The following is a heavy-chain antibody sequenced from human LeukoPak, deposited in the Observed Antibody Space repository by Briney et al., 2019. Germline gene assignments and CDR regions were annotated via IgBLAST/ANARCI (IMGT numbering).Heavy chain of an antibody. J-gene: IGHJ4*02. CDR3: AKSTLRYCSSTSCALDY. Sequence: GRSLRLSCAASGFTFDDYAMHWVRQAPGKGLEWVSGISWNSGSIGYADSVKGRFTISRDNAKNSLYLQMNSLRAEDMALYYYAKSTLRYCSSTSCALDYWGQGTLVTVSS. D-gene: IGHD2-2*01. CDR1: GFTFDDYA. CDR2: ISWNSGSI. V-gene: IGHV3-9*03.